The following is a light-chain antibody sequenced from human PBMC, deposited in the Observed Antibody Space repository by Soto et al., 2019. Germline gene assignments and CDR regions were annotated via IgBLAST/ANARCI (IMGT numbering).Light chain of an antibody. CDR1: QSVSSSF. V-gene: IGKV3-20*01. J-gene: IGKJ4*01. Sequence: EIVLTQSPGTLSLSPGARATLSCRASQSVSSSFLAWYQQKPGQAPRLLIYGASSRATGIPDRFSGSGSGTDFTLTISRLEPEDVAVYYCQQYGNSPLTFGGGTKVEIK. CDR2: GAS. CDR3: QQYGNSPLT.